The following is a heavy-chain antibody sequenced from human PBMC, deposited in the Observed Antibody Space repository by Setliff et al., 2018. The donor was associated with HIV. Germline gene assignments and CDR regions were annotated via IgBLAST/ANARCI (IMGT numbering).Heavy chain of an antibody. V-gene: IGHV4-61*09. J-gene: IGHJ3*02. CDR1: GGSISSGTYY. D-gene: IGHD3-22*01. CDR3: ARGHSYDSYGYYLRGFDI. CDR2: IYASGRT. Sequence: PSETLSLTCTVSGGSISSGTYYWSWIRQPAGKGLEWLGHIYASGRTNYSPSLMSRITISVDTSRNQFSLKLSSVTAADTAVYYCARGHSYDSYGYYLRGFDIWGPGTMVTVSS.